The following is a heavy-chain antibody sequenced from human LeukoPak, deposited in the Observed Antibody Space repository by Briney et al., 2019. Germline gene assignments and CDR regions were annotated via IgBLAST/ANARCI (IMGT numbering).Heavy chain of an antibody. CDR3: ARVKYCSGTSCYTDV. CDR2: IHTTGST. V-gene: IGHV4-4*07. CDR1: GGSISSYY. Sequence: SETLSLTCTVSGGSISSYYWSWIRQPAGKGLEWIGRIHTTGSTNYNPSLKSRVTMSVDTSKNQFSLKLTSVTAADTAVYYCARVKYCSGTSCYTDVWGKGTTVTVSS. J-gene: IGHJ6*04. D-gene: IGHD2-2*02.